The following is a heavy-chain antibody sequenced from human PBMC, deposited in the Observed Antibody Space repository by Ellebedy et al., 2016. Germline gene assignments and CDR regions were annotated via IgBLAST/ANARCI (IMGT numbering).Heavy chain of an antibody. D-gene: IGHD3-16*01. CDR1: GLTFSSYA. CDR2: ISGSGGTT. V-gene: IGHV3-23*01. Sequence: GGSLRLSCAASGLTFSSYAMSWVRQAPGKGLEWVSTISGSGGTTYYADSVKGRFTISRDNPKNTLYLQMSSLRAEDTAIYYCAKLGLRLGGDYWGQGTLVTVSS. CDR3: AKLGLRLGGDY. J-gene: IGHJ4*02.